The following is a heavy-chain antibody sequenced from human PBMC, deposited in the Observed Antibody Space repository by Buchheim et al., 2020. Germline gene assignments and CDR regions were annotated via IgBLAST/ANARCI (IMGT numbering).Heavy chain of an antibody. CDR3: ARVYIGEWERLRTAPYGMDV. Sequence: QVQLQESGPGLVKPSGTLSLTCAVSGGSISSSNWWSWVRQPQGKGLEWIGEIYHSGRPNYNTSLKSGVTISVDKSQNQFSLKLSSVTAADTAVYYCARVYIGEWERLRTAPYGMDVWGQGTT. V-gene: IGHV4-4*02. D-gene: IGHD1-26*01. J-gene: IGHJ6*02. CDR2: IYHSGRP. CDR1: GGSISSSNW.